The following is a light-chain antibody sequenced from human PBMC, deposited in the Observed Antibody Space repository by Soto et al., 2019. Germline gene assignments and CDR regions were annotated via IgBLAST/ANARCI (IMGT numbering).Light chain of an antibody. V-gene: IGKV1-5*03. CDR3: QRYHDSSPT. CDR2: KAS. CDR1: QSISGW. Sequence: DIQMTQSPSTLSASGGDRVTITCRASQSISGWLAWYQQKPGKAPKLLIYKASSLESGVPSRFSGSGSGTEFTLTISSLQPDDFATYYCQRYHDSSPTFGQGTKLEIK. J-gene: IGKJ2*01.